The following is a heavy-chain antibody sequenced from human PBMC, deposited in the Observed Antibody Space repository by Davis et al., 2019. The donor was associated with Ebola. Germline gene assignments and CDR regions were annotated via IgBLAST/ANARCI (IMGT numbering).Heavy chain of an antibody. CDR3: AREDYGDYFDY. CDR2: IKQDGSTK. Sequence: GESLKISCTASGFTFSNYWMNWVRQAPGKGLEWVANIKQDGSTKYYVDSVKGRFTISRDNSKNTLYLQMNSLRAEDTAVYYCAREDYGDYFDYWGQGTLVTVSS. D-gene: IGHD4-17*01. J-gene: IGHJ4*02. V-gene: IGHV3-7*01. CDR1: GFTFSNYW.